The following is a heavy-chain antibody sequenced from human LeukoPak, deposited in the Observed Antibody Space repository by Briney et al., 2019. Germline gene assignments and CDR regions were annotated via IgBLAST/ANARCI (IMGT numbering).Heavy chain of an antibody. J-gene: IGHJ4*02. D-gene: IGHD6-13*01. Sequence: GGSLRLSCAASGFPFNAYWMTWVRQAPGKGLEGVANIRQDGDTKYYVDSVKGRFTISRDNAMNSLYLQMNSLRAEDTAIYYCARSLPYGTTWYGRSDFWGQGTLDTVSS. CDR3: ARSLPYGTTWYGRSDF. CDR2: IRQDGDTK. V-gene: IGHV3-7*03. CDR1: GFPFNAYW.